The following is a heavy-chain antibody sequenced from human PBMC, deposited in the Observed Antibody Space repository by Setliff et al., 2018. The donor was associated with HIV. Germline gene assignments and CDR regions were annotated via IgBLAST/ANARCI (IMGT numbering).Heavy chain of an antibody. CDR3: AKNDDILTGFAN. D-gene: IGHD3-9*01. CDR1: GLTFTNYA. J-gene: IGHJ4*02. CDR2: ISYDGGSK. V-gene: IGHV3-30*12. Sequence: GGSLRLSCAVSGLTFTNYAMHWVRQAPGKGLESVSFISYDGGSKYYAGSVKGRSTISRDVSNNTLYFQMNSLRAEDTAIYFCAKNDDILTGFANWGQGTLVTVSS.